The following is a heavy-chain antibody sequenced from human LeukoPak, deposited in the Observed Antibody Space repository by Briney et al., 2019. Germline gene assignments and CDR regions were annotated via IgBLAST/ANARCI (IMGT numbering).Heavy chain of an antibody. CDR3: AKVRTGSGGYTYGVDY. CDR1: GFTFSSYA. CDR2: ISGSGGST. V-gene: IGHV3-23*01. Sequence: PGGSLRLSCAASGFTFSSYAMSWVRQAPGKGLEWVSLISGSGGSTYYADSVKGRFTISRDNSKNTLSLQINSLRAEDTAVFYCAKVRTGSGGYTYGVDYWGQGTLVTVSS. D-gene: IGHD5-18*01. J-gene: IGHJ4*02.